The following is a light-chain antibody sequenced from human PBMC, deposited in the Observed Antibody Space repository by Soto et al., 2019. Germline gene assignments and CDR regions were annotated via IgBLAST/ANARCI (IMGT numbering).Light chain of an antibody. CDR2: IND. J-gene: IGLJ3*02. CDR3: AAWDDRLNGPV. V-gene: IGLV1-47*02. Sequence: QPVLTQPPSASGTPGQRVIISCSGSSTNIGTNYVYWYQHLPGTAPKLLIQINDWRPSGVPDRFSGSKSGTSASLAISGLRSDDEADYYCAAWDDRLNGPVFGGGTKLTVL. CDR1: STNIGTNY.